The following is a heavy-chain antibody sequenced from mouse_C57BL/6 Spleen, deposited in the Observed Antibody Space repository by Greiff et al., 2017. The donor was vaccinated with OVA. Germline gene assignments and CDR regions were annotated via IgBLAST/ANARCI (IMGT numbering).Heavy chain of an antibody. Sequence: ESGPGLVKPSQSLSLTCSVTGYSITRGYYWNWIRQFPGNKLEWMGYISYDGSNNYNPSLKNRISITRDTSKNQFFLKLNSVTTEDTATYYCAIYDGYYVPTWGQGTTLTVSS. CDR1: GYSITRGYY. V-gene: IGHV3-6*01. D-gene: IGHD2-3*01. J-gene: IGHJ2*01. CDR3: AIYDGYYVPT. CDR2: ISYDGSN.